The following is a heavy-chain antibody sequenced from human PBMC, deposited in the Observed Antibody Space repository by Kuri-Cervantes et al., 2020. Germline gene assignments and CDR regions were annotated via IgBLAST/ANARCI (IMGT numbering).Heavy chain of an antibody. J-gene: IGHJ6*02. V-gene: IGHV3-48*02. CDR2: ISSSSSTI. CDR3: ARDPDKLLWFGELLYPTYYYYGMDV. Sequence: LSLTCAASGFTFSLYSMNWVRQAPGKGLEWVSYISSSSSTIYYADSVKGRFTISRDNAKNSLYLQMNSLRDEDTAVYYCARDPDKLLWFGELLYPTYYYYGMDVWGQGTTVTVSS. CDR1: GFTFSLYS. D-gene: IGHD3-10*01.